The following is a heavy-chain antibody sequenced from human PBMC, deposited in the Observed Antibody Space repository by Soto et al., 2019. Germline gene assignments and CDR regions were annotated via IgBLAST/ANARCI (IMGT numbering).Heavy chain of an antibody. CDR1: GFTFTSYA. V-gene: IGHV1-18*01. D-gene: IGHD3-16*01. CDR3: ARDFTGWPLDGVDS. CDR2: ISAYNGNT. J-gene: IGHJ4*02. Sequence: QVHLVQSGAEVKKPGASVKVSCKASGFTFTSYAITWVRQAPGQGLEWMGWISAYNGNTNYAQNLQGRVTMTTDSSTSTAYMELGSLTSDDTAVYYCARDFTGWPLDGVDSWGQGTLVTVSS.